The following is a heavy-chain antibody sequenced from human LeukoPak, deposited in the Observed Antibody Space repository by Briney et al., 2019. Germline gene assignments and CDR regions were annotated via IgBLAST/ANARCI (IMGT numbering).Heavy chain of an antibody. D-gene: IGHD6-19*01. J-gene: IGHJ3*02. V-gene: IGHV3-23*01. CDR3: AKEIGSSGWWYDAFDI. CDR2: ISGSGGST. CDR1: GFTFSSYG. Sequence: GGSLRLSCAASGFTFSSYGMHLVRQAPGKGLEWVSAISGSGGSTYYADSVKGRFTISRDNSKNTLYLQMNSLRAEDTAVYYCAKEIGSSGWWYDAFDIWGQGTMVTVSS.